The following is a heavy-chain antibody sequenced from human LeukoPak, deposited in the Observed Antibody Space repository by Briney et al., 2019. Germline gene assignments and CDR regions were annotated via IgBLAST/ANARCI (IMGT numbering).Heavy chain of an antibody. CDR3: ARDGSGDAFDI. CDR1: GYTFTSYY. Sequence: ASVKVSCKASGYTFTSYYMHWVRQAPGQGLEWMGIINPSGGSTSYAQKFQVRVTMTRDTSTSTVYMELSSLRSEDTAVYYCARDGSGDAFDIWGQGTMVTVSS. J-gene: IGHJ3*02. D-gene: IGHD3-3*01. V-gene: IGHV1-46*01. CDR2: INPSGGST.